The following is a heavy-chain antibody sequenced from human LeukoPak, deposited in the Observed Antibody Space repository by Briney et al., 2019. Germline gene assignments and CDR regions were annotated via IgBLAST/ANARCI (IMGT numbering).Heavy chain of an antibody. CDR1: GGSISSYY. V-gene: IGHV4-59*12. Sequence: SETLSLTCTVSGGSISSYYWSWIRQPPGKGLEWIGYIYYSGSTDYNPSLKSRVTMSLDTSKNQFSLKLSSVTAADTAVYYCARDSGTTGEVKFDPWGQGTLVTVSS. D-gene: IGHD3-10*01. CDR2: IYYSGST. J-gene: IGHJ5*02. CDR3: ARDSGTTGEVKFDP.